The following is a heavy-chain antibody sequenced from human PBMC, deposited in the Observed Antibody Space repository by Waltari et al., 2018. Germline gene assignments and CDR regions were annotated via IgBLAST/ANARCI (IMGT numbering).Heavy chain of an antibody. CDR2: IYSGGRT. V-gene: IGHV3-66*02. CDR1: GFTVSRNY. CDR3: ARGQMGPYDSSGYYSYYFDY. J-gene: IGHJ4*02. Sequence: EVQLVESGGGLVQPGGSLRLSCAASGFTVSRNYMSWVRQAPGKGLEWVSVIYSGGRTYYADSGKGRFTISRDSSKNTLYLQMNGLRAEDTAVYYCARGQMGPYDSSGYYSYYFDYWGQGTLVTVSP. D-gene: IGHD3-22*01.